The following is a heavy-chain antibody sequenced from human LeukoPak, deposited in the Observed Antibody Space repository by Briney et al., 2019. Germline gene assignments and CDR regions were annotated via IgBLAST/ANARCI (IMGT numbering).Heavy chain of an antibody. J-gene: IGHJ4*02. Sequence: SETLSLTCTVSGASISNYSWSWIQQPPGRGLEWIGYFYYSGYTNYNPSLKSRVTISPDTSTNQFSLKLSSVTAADTAIYYCARHYYDSSGYLDYWGQGTLVTVSS. V-gene: IGHV4-59*01. CDR1: GASISNYS. CDR3: ARHYYDSSGYLDY. D-gene: IGHD3-22*01. CDR2: FYYSGYT.